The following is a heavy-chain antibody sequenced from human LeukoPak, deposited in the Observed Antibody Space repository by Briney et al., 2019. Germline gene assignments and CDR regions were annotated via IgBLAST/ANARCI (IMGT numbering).Heavy chain of an antibody. D-gene: IGHD2-21*02. Sequence: ASVKVSCKVSGYTLTELSMHWVRQAPGQGLEWMGGIIPIFGTANYAQKFQGRVTITADESTSTAYMELSSLRSEDTAVYYCARGGRCAVVTSCGAFDIWGQGTMVTVSS. V-gene: IGHV1-69*13. J-gene: IGHJ3*02. CDR3: ARGGRCAVVTSCGAFDI. CDR1: GYTLTELS. CDR2: IIPIFGTA.